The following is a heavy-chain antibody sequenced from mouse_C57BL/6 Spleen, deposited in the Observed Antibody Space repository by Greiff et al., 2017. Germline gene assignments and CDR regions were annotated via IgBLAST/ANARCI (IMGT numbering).Heavy chain of an antibody. CDR3: TGTTVVEGYFGY. V-gene: IGHV1-15*01. Sequence: QVQLQQPGAELVRPGASVTLSCKASGYTFTDYEMHWVKQTPVHGLEWIGAIDPETGGTAYNQKFKGKAILTADKSSSTAYMELRSLTSEDSAVYYCTGTTVVEGYFGYWGQGTTLTVSS. CDR1: GYTFTDYE. D-gene: IGHD1-1*01. J-gene: IGHJ2*01. CDR2: IDPETGGT.